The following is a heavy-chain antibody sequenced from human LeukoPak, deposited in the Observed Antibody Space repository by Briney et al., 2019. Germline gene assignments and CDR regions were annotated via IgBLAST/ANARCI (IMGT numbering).Heavy chain of an antibody. CDR3: ARESLYSTSSYYFES. CDR1: GGTFSSYA. V-gene: IGHV1-69*04. CDR2: IIPILGIA. D-gene: IGHD2/OR15-2a*01. Sequence: GASVKVSCKASGGTFSSYAISWVRQAPGQGLEWMGRIIPILGIANYAQKFQGRVTITADKSTSTAYMELSSLRSEDTAVYYCARESLYSTSSYYFESWGQGTLVTVSS. J-gene: IGHJ4*02.